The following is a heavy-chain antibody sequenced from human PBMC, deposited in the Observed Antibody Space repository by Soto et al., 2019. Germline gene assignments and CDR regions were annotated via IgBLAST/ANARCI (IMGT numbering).Heavy chain of an antibody. CDR1: GGSFSGYY. CDR2: INHSGST. Sequence: QVQLQQWGAGLLKPSETLSLTCAVYGGSFSGYYWSWIRQPPGKGLEWIGEINHSGSTNYNPSLTSRVTISVDTSKNQFSLKLSSVTAADTAVYYCARGGMSSGWNFDYWGQGTLVTVSS. J-gene: IGHJ4*02. D-gene: IGHD6-19*01. V-gene: IGHV4-34*01. CDR3: ARGGMSSGWNFDY.